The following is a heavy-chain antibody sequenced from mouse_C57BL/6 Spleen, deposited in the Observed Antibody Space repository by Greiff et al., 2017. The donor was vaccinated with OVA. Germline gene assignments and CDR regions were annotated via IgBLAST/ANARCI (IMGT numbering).Heavy chain of an antibody. CDR2: IHPNSGST. V-gene: IGHV1-64*01. D-gene: IGHD2-4*01. J-gene: IGHJ2*01. CDR1: GYTFTSYW. Sequence: QVHVKQPGAELVKPGASVKLSCKASGYTFTSYWMHWVKQRPGQGLEWIGMIHPNSGSTNYNEKFKSKATLTVDKSSSTAYMQLSSLTSEDSAVYYCARDDYDGGVDWGQGTTLTVSS. CDR3: ARDDYDGGVD.